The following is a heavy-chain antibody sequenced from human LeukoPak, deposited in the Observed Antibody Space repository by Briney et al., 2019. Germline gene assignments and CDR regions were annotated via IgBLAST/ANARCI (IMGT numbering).Heavy chain of an antibody. Sequence: SETLSLTCTVSGGSISSYYWSWIRQPPGKGREDIGCFYYSGGTNYNPSLKSRVTTSVDMAKNQFSLRLSSVSAVDTAVYYCASTQQWLAFDYWGQG. D-gene: IGHD6-19*01. V-gene: IGHV4-59*01. CDR2: FYYSGGT. J-gene: IGHJ4*02. CDR3: ASTQQWLAFDY. CDR1: GGSISSYY.